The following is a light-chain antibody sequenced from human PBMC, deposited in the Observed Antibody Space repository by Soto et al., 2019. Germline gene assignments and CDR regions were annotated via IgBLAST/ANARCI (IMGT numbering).Light chain of an antibody. Sequence: EIVMTQSPATLSVSPGERAILSCRASQSVSSNLAWYQQKPGQAPRLLIFGASTRATGFPARFSGSGSGTEFTLTISSLQSEDFAVYYCQQYNNWPPAFGQGTKVEIK. CDR1: QSVSSN. CDR2: GAS. CDR3: QQYNNWPPA. J-gene: IGKJ1*01. V-gene: IGKV3-15*01.